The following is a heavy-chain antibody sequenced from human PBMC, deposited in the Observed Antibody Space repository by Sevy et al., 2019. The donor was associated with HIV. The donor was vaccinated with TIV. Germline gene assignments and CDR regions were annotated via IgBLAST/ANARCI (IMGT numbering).Heavy chain of an antibody. V-gene: IGHV3-7*01. CDR2: IKEDGSVK. CDR3: VRAIGAAGSY. J-gene: IGHJ4*02. CDR1: GSTFSSYW. D-gene: IGHD6-13*01. Sequence: GGSLRLSCEASGSTFSSYWMSWVRQAPGKGLEWVANIKEDGSVKYYVESVKGRFTISRDNAKNSVYLQMNSLRAEDAALYYCVRAIGAAGSYWGLGTLVTVSS.